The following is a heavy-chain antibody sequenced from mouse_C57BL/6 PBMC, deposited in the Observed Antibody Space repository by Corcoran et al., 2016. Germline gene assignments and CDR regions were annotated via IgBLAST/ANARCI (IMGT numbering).Heavy chain of an antibody. Sequence: EVQLQQSGPELVKPGASVKISCKASGYTFTDYYMNWVKQSHGKSLEWIGDINPNNGGTSYNQKFKGKATLTVDKSSSTAYMELHSLTSEDSAVYYCARRGYYYGSSYFDYWGQGTTLTVSS. CDR3: ARRGYYYGSSYFDY. CDR1: GYTFTDYY. J-gene: IGHJ2*01. D-gene: IGHD1-1*01. CDR2: INPNNGGT. V-gene: IGHV1-26*01.